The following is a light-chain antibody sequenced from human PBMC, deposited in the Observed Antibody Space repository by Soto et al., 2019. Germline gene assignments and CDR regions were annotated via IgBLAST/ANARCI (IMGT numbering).Light chain of an antibody. CDR2: SNN. CDR3: AAWDDSLNGVV. V-gene: IGLV1-44*01. J-gene: IGLJ2*01. Sequence: QPVLTQPPSASGTPGQRVTISCSGSSSNIGSNTVNGYQQLPGTAPKLLIYSNNQRPSGVPDRFSGSKSGTSASLAISGLQSEDEADYYCAAWDDSLNGVVFGGGTKLTVL. CDR1: SSNIGSNT.